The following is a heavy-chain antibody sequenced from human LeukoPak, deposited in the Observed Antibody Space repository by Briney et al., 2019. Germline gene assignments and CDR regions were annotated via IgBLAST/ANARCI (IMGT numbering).Heavy chain of an antibody. D-gene: IGHD2-8*02. CDR1: GFTFSSYG. CDR2: IWYDGSNK. CDR3: AKDLLTDMDA. J-gene: IGHJ6*03. V-gene: IGHV3-33*06. Sequence: GGSLRLSCAASGFTFSSYGMHWVRQAPGKGLEWVAVIWYDGSNKYYADSVKGRFTISRDNSKNTLYLQMNSLRAEDTAVYYCAKDLLTDMDAWGKGTTVTVSS.